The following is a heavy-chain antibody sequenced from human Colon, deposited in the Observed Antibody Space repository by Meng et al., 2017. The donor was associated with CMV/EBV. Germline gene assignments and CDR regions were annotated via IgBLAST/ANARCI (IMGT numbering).Heavy chain of an antibody. V-gene: IGHV3-21*01. CDR2: TSSSSSYI. CDR1: GFTFSSYS. D-gene: IGHD3-9*01. Sequence: GESLKISCAASGFTFSSYSMNWVRQAPGKGLEWVSSTSSSSSYIYYADSVKGRFTISRDNAKNSLYLQMNSLRAEDTAVYYCARLPPPRILVSDWFDPWGQGTLVTVSS. CDR3: ARLPPPRILVSDWFDP. J-gene: IGHJ5*02.